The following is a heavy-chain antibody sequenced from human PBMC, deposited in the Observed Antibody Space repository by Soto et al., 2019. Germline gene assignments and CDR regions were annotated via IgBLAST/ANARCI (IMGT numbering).Heavy chain of an antibody. D-gene: IGHD6-6*01. CDR1: GYTFTSYD. V-gene: IGHV1-8*01. J-gene: IGHJ6*02. CDR2: MNPNIGNT. Sequence: ASVKVSCKASGYTFTSYDINWVRQATGQGLEWMGWMNPNIGNTGYAQKFQGRVTMTRNTSISTAYMELSSLRSEDTAVYYCARGRYSSSLGLNYYGMDVWGQGPTVTVSS. CDR3: ARGRYSSSLGLNYYGMDV.